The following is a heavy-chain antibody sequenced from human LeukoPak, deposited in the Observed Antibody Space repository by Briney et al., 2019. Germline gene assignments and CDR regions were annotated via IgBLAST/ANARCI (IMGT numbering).Heavy chain of an antibody. D-gene: IGHD5-24*01. CDR3: AKDIQLSA. CDR2: IASSGRNT. J-gene: IGHJ3*01. V-gene: IGHV3-23*01. CDR1: GFNFNDAA. Sequence: GGSLRLSCAAPGFNFNDAAMTWVRQAPGKGLEWVSLIASSGRNTYYTDSVRGRFTISRDNSKKTLSLQMNSLIVEDTAIYYCAKDIQLSAWGLGTMVTVSS.